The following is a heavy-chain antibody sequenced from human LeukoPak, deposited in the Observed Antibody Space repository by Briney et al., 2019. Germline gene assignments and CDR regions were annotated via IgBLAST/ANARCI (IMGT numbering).Heavy chain of an antibody. Sequence: SETLSLTCTVSGGSIRSSSCNWDWIRQPPGKGLEWIGGIHYTGSTYYNPSLKSRVTISVDTSKPQFSLKLSSVTAADTAVYYCARTGGSFYFYYYMDVWGKGTTVTVSS. CDR1: GGSIRSSSCN. V-gene: IGHV4-39*07. D-gene: IGHD1-26*01. CDR3: ARTGGSFYFYYYMDV. CDR2: IHYTGST. J-gene: IGHJ6*03.